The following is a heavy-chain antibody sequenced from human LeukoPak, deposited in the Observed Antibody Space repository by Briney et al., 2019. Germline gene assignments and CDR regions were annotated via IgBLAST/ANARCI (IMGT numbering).Heavy chain of an antibody. CDR3: AKAVWFGEFDYYFFGLDV. CDR2: ISGSGGDT. D-gene: IGHD3-10*01. Sequence: PGGSLRLSCAASGFTFSAYAMSWVRQAPGKGLEWVSAISGSGGDTYYADSVKGRFTFSRDNSKNTLHLQMNSLRPEDTALYYCAKAVWFGEFDYYFFGLDVWGQGTTVTVSS. CDR1: GFTFSAYA. V-gene: IGHV3-23*01. J-gene: IGHJ6*02.